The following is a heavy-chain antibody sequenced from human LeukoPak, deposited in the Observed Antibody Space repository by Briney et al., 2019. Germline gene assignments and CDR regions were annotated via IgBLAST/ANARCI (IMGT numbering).Heavy chain of an antibody. CDR1: GFSFSTYG. CDR3: AELGITMIGGV. D-gene: IGHD3-10*02. V-gene: IGHV3-30*02. CDR2: IQSDGRNK. Sequence: GGSLRLSCAASGFSFSTYGMHWVRQAPGKGLEWLAFIQSDGRNKYYADSVKGRFTISRDNAKNSLYLQMNSLRAEDTAVYYCAELGITMIGGVWGKGTTVTISS. J-gene: IGHJ6*04.